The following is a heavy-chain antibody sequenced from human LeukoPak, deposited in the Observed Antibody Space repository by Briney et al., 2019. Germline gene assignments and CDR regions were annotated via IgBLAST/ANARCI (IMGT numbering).Heavy chain of an antibody. CDR1: GFTFSSYA. CDR3: AKGNGYSYGRYYFDY. J-gene: IGHJ4*02. Sequence: TGGSLRLSCAASGFTFSSYAMGWVRQAPGKGLEWVSAITASGGNTYYADSVKGRFTISRDNSKNTLYLQVNSLRAEDTAVYYCAKGNGYSYGRYYFDYWGRGTLVIVS. V-gene: IGHV3-23*01. D-gene: IGHD5-18*01. CDR2: ITASGGNT.